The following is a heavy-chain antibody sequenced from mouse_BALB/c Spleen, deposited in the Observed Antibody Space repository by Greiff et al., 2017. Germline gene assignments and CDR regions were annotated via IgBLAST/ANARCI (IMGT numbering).Heavy chain of an antibody. Sequence: QVQLQQSGAELARPGASVKMSCKASGYTFTSYTMHWVKQRPGQGLEWIGYINPSSGYTNYNQKFKDKATLTADKSSSTAYMQLSSLTSEDSAVYYCARGGYDEYYFDYWGQGTTLTVSS. D-gene: IGHD2-2*01. CDR1: GYTFTSYT. V-gene: IGHV1-4*01. J-gene: IGHJ2*01. CDR2: INPSSGYT. CDR3: ARGGYDEYYFDY.